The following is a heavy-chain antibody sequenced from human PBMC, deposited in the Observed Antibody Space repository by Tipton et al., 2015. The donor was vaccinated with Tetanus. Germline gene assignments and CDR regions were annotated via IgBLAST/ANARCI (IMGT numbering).Heavy chain of an antibody. J-gene: IGHJ4*02. D-gene: IGHD5-18*01. CDR3: ATVPSTWIQLWPSN. CDR1: GYTLTELS. V-gene: IGHV1-24*01. CDR2: FDPEDGET. Sequence: QSGPEVKKPGASVKVSCKVSGYTLTELSMHWVRQAPGKGLEWMGGFDPEDGETIYAQKFQGRVTMTEDTSTDTAYMELSSLRSEDTAVCYCATVPSTWIQLWPSNWGQGTLVTVSS.